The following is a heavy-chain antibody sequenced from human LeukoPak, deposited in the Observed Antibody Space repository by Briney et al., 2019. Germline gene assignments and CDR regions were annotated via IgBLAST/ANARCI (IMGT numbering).Heavy chain of an antibody. CDR1: GFTFRSHA. CDR3: AKRSPPQYDFWSGYHNYFGY. V-gene: IGHV3-23*01. D-gene: IGHD3-3*01. Sequence: GGSLRLSCVGSGFTFRSHAMSWVRQAPEKGLEFVSGIYENGGTTYYADSVKGRFTISRDNSKNTLYLQMNSLRAEDTAVYYCAKRSPPQYDFWSGYHNYFGYWGQGTLVTVSS. CDR2: IYENGGTT. J-gene: IGHJ4*02.